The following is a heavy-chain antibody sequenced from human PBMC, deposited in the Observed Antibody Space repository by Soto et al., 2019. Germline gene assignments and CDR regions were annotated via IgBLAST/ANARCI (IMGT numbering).Heavy chain of an antibody. D-gene: IGHD2-8*01. Sequence: GASVKVSCKASGYSFTGNSIHWVRQAPGQGLEWMGWIHPSNGGTNYAQKFQGRVTMTSDTSTSTVYMDLSSLTSDDTAVYYCARGYCTTNTCDGWFDPWGQGTLVTVSS. V-gene: IGHV1-2*02. CDR3: ARGYCTTNTCDGWFDP. J-gene: IGHJ5*02. CDR2: IHPSNGGT. CDR1: GYSFTGNS.